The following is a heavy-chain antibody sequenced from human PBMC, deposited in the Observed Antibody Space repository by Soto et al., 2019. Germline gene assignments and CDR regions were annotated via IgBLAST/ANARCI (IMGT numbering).Heavy chain of an antibody. D-gene: IGHD2-15*01. CDR1: GHSFTSYW. CDR3: ARQRGYCSGGSCYPRY. Sequence: PGESLKISCKGSGHSFTSYWIGWVRQMPGKGLEWMGIIYPGDSDTRYSPSFQGQVTISADKSISTAYLQWSSLKASDTAMYYCARQRGYCSGGSCYPRYWGQGTLVTVSS. CDR2: IYPGDSDT. V-gene: IGHV5-51*01. J-gene: IGHJ4*02.